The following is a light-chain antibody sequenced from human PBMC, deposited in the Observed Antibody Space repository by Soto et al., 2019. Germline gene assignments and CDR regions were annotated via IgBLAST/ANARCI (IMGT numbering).Light chain of an antibody. V-gene: IGKV3-11*01. CDR3: QQRSIWLT. J-gene: IGKJ4*01. CDR2: DAS. CDR1: QSVSNF. Sequence: EIVLTQSPATLSLSPGERATLSCRASQSVSNFLAWYQQKPGQAPRLLIHDASTRAAGIQARFSGSGSGTDFTLNINSLEPEDVALYYCQQRSIWLTFGGGTKVEIE.